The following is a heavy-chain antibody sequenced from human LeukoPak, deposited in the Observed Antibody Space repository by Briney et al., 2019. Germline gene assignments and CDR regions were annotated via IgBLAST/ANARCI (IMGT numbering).Heavy chain of an antibody. J-gene: IGHJ6*03. CDR3: ARHYYDSSGYRYYYYYMDV. CDR1: GFTFDDYG. V-gene: IGHV3-20*04. D-gene: IGHD3-22*01. Sequence: GGSLRLPCAASGFTFDDYGMSWVRQAPGKGLEWVSGINWNGGSTGYADSVKGRFTISRDNAKNSLYLQMNSLRAEDTALYYCARHYYDSSGYRYYYYYMDVWGKGTMVTVSS. CDR2: INWNGGST.